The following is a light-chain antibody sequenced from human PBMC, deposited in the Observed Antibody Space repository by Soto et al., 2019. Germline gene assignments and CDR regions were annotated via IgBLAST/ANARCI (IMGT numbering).Light chain of an antibody. CDR2: NTS. CDR3: LLSYSGARV. Sequence: QAVVTKEPSLTVSPGGTVTLTCGSSTGTVTSGHYPYWFHQNPCQAPRTLVYNTSDKHSWTTARFSCSLLGGKAALTLSGAQPEDEADFYCLLSYSGARVFGGGTKLTVL. CDR1: TGTVTSGHY. V-gene: IGLV7-46*01. J-gene: IGLJ3*02.